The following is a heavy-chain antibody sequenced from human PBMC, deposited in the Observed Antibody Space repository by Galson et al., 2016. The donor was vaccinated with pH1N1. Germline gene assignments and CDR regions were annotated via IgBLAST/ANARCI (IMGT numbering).Heavy chain of an antibody. D-gene: IGHD3-10*01. Sequence: CAISGDSVSSNSATWNWIRQSPSRGLEWLGRTYYRSKWYNDYAESVKSRIIISPDTSKNQLSLQLNSVTPADTAFYYCATDGASDYRGSGSFPYWGQGTLVTVSS. J-gene: IGHJ4*02. CDR3: ATDGASDYRGSGSFPY. V-gene: IGHV6-1*01. CDR1: GDSVSSNSAT. CDR2: TYYRSKWYN.